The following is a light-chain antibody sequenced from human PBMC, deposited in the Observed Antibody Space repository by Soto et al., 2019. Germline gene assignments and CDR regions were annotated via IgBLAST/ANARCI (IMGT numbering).Light chain of an antibody. CDR1: QSITNNY. CDR3: QQYGSSPRT. J-gene: IGKJ1*01. V-gene: IGKV3-20*01. CDR2: GAS. Sequence: EIVLTHSPGTLSLSPGERSTLSCRASQSITNNYLAWYQQKPGQAPRLLIYGASSRATGIPDRFSGSGSGTDFALTISRLEPEDFAVYYCQQYGSSPRTFGQGTKV.